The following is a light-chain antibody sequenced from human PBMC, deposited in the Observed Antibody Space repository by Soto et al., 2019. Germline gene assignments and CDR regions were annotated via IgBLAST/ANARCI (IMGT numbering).Light chain of an antibody. J-gene: IGKJ1*01. V-gene: IGKV1-5*01. CDR3: QHYNSYSEA. CDR2: DAS. Sequence: DIQMTQSPSTLSASVGDRATITCRASQSISSWLAWYQQKPGKAPKLLIYDASSLESGVPSRFSGTGLGTEFTLTISSLQPDDFATYYCQHYNSYSEAFGQGTKVDIK. CDR1: QSISSW.